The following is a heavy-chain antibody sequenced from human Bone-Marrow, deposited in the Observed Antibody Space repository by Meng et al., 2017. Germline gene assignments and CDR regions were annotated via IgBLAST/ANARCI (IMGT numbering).Heavy chain of an antibody. CDR1: GFTFSSYS. CDR2: ISSSSSYI. D-gene: IGHD3-10*01. Sequence: GGSLRLSCAASGFTFSSYSMNWVRQAPGKGLEWVSSISSSSSYIYYADSVKGRFTISRDNAKNSLYLQMNSLRAEDTAVYYCARDHLLLSVQGAAYYFDYWGQGTLVTVSS. V-gene: IGHV3-21*01. CDR3: ARDHLLLSVQGAAYYFDY. J-gene: IGHJ4*02.